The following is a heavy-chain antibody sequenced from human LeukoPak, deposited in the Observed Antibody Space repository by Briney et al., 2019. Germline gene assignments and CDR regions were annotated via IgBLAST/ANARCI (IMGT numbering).Heavy chain of an antibody. CDR1: GFTFDDYA. CDR2: ISWDGGST. Sequence: PGGSLRLSCAASGFTFDDYAMHWVRQAPGKGLEWVSLISWDGGSTYYADSVKGRFTISRDNSKNSLYLQMNSLRAEDTALYYCAKDILTGSLMDVWGKGTTVTVSS. CDR3: AKDILTGSLMDV. V-gene: IGHV3-43D*03. J-gene: IGHJ6*03.